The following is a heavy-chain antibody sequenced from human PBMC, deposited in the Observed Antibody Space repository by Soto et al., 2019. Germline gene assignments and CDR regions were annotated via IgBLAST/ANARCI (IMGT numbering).Heavy chain of an antibody. Sequence: QVQLQESGPGLVKPSQTLSLTCTVSGGSISSGDYYWSWIRQPPGKGLEWIGYIYYSGSTYYNPSLPGRVTISXXPXKXXFSLKLTSVTAAATAVYYCARDRARWDGYTSIGGYWGQGTLVTVSS. CDR1: GGSISSGDYY. CDR3: ARDRARWDGYTSIGGY. CDR2: IYYSGST. V-gene: IGHV4-30-4*01. D-gene: IGHD3-16*01. J-gene: IGHJ4*02.